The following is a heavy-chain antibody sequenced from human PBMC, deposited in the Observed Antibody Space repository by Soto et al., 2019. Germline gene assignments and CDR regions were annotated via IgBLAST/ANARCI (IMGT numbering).Heavy chain of an antibody. J-gene: IGHJ4*02. Sequence: ASVKVSCKASGYTFTIYYMHCVLQSPGQGLDWMGIINPSGGSTSYAQKFQGRVTMTRDTSTSTVYMELSSLRSEDTAVYYCARVPGSSGWYLDYWGQGTLVTVSS. CDR2: INPSGGST. D-gene: IGHD6-19*01. CDR1: GYTFTIYY. V-gene: IGHV1-46*01. CDR3: ARVPGSSGWYLDY.